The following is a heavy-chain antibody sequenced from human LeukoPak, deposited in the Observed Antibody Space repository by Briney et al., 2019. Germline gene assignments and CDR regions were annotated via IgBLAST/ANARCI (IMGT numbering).Heavy chain of an antibody. CDR2: IWPGDSDT. Sequence: GESLKISCKASGYTFVSYWIGWVRQKPGKGLEWMGIIWPGDSDTRYSPSFQGQVTISADKSISTAYLQWSSLKASDTAMYYCARSSSSSDFVDYWGQGTLVTVSS. V-gene: IGHV5-51*01. J-gene: IGHJ4*02. CDR1: GYTFVSYW. CDR3: ARSSSSSDFVDY. D-gene: IGHD6-6*01.